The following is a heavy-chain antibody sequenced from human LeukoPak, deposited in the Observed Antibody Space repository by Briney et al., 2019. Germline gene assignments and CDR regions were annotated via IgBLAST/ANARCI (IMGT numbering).Heavy chain of an antibody. D-gene: IGHD6-6*01. V-gene: IGHV1-18*01. CDR2: ISAYNGNT. Sequence: ASVKVSCKASGYTFTSYGISWVRQAPGQGLEWMGWISAYNGNTNYAQKLRGRVTMTTDTSTSTAYMELRSLRSDDTAVYYCASQYSSSSRWYFDLWGRGTLVTVSS. CDR3: ASQYSSSSRWYFDL. CDR1: GYTFTSYG. J-gene: IGHJ2*01.